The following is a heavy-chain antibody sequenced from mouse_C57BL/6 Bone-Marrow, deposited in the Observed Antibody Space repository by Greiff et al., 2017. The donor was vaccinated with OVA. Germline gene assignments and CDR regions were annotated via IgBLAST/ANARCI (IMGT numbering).Heavy chain of an antibody. J-gene: IGHJ4*01. CDR1: GYTFTNYW. D-gene: IGHD2-5*01. V-gene: IGHV1-63*01. CDR2: IYPGGGYT. Sequence: QVQLQQSGAELVRPGPSVKMSCKASGYTFTNYWIGWAKQRPGHGLEWIGDIYPGGGYTNYNEKFKGKATLTADKSSSTAYMQFSSLTSEDSAIYYCARHNYSNYGAMDYWGQGTSVTVSS. CDR3: ARHNYSNYGAMDY.